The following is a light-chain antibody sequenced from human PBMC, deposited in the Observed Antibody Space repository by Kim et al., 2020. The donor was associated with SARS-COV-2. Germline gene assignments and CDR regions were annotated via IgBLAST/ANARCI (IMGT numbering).Light chain of an antibody. Sequence: ASVGDRVTITCRASQGISSDLGWYQQKPGKAPNLLIYDASTLQSGVPSRFSGSGSGTEFTLTISSLQPEDFATYYCQQLSIYPRGFGGGTKVEIK. CDR3: QQLSIYPRG. V-gene: IGKV1-9*01. CDR1: QGISSD. CDR2: DAS. J-gene: IGKJ4*01.